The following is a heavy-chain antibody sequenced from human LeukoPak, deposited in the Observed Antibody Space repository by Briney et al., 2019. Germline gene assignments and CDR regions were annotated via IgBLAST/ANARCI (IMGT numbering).Heavy chain of an antibody. CDR1: GFTLSNHP. CDR2: LSDTGDST. D-gene: IGHD2-15*01. Sequence: PGGSLRLSCAASGFTLSNHPMYWVRQAPGKGLERVSSLSDTGDSTHYADSVKGRFTISRDSARSALYLQMNSLRAEDTAVYYCAKGDCSSGSCYFDYWGQGSQVTVSS. CDR3: AKGDCSSGSCYFDY. V-gene: IGHV3-23*01. J-gene: IGHJ4*02.